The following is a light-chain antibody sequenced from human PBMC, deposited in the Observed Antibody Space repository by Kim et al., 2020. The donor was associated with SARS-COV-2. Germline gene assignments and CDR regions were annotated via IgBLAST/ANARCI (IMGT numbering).Light chain of an antibody. CDR2: DLS. J-gene: IGLJ2*01. CDR3: SSYAGTVV. CDR1: SSDVGDYNF. Sequence: PGQSVAFPGNATSSDVGDYNFVALSRQQPGKAPKLLIYDLSVRLPGLPDRFSGSKFVNTACLTVSGRQAEDEVDYSCSSYAGTVVFGGGTQLTVL. V-gene: IGLV2-11*01.